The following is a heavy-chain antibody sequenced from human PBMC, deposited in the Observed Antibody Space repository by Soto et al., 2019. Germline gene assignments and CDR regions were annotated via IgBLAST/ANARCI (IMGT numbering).Heavy chain of an antibody. J-gene: IGHJ5*02. D-gene: IGHD2-15*01. CDR2: IYYSGST. CDR3: ARHDGICSGGSCYSEWFDP. CDR1: GGSISSSSYY. V-gene: IGHV4-39*01. Sequence: PSETLSLTCTVSGGSISSSSYYWGWIRQPPGKGLEWIGSIYYSGSTYYNPSLKSRVTISVDTSKNQFSLKLSSVTAADTAVYYCARHDGICSGGSCYSEWFDPWGQGTLVT.